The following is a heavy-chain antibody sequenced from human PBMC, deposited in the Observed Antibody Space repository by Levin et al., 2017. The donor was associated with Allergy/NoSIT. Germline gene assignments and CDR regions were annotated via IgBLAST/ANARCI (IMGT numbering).Heavy chain of an antibody. CDR2: ISASSTST. V-gene: IGHV3-23*01. CDR1: GFTFSTYA. Sequence: ETLSLTCATSGFTFSTYAMSWVRQVPGKGLDWVSSISASSTSTYYADSVKGRFTISRDNSKNTLYLQMSSLRAEDTAVYYCASSIQGQGYYFDYWGQGTLITVSS. D-gene: IGHD3-3*02. J-gene: IGHJ4*02. CDR3: ASSIQGQGYYFDY.